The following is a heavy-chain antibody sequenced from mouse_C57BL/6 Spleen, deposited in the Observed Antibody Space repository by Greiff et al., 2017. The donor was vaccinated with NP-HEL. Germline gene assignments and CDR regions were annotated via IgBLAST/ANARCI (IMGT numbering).Heavy chain of an antibody. CDR1: GYTFTSYG. CDR3: ARCWDENAY. CDR2: IYPRSGNT. V-gene: IGHV1-81*01. D-gene: IGHD4-1*01. Sequence: QVQLKESGAELARPGASVKLSCKASGYTFTSYGISWVKQRTGQGLEWIGEIYPRSGNTYYNEKFKGKATLTADKSSSTAYMELRSLTSEDSAVYFCARCWDENAYWGQGTLVTVSA. J-gene: IGHJ3*01.